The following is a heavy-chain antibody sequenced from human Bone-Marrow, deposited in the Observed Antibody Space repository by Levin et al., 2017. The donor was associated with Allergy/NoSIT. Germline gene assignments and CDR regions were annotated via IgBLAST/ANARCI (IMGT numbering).Heavy chain of an antibody. CDR1: GYTFSTYG. Sequence: ASVKVSCKTSGYTFSTYGISWVRQAPGQGLEWMGWIGTENGNANSAQKLQGRISMTTDTSTSTAYMELRSLRSDDTAVYYCATFNGYSFDYWGQGTLVTVSA. V-gene: IGHV1-18*01. CDR3: ATFNGYSFDY. J-gene: IGHJ4*02. CDR2: IGTENGNA. D-gene: IGHD5-18*01.